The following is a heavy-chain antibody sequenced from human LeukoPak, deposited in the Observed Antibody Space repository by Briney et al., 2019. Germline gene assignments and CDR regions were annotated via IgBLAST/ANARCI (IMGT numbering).Heavy chain of an antibody. D-gene: IGHD3-22*01. CDR3: AKFYQWLFDAFDV. Sequence: PGGSLRLSCAASGFTFSSYWMSWVRQAPGKGLEWVANIKQDGSEKYYVDSVKGRFTISRDNSKNTLYLQMNSLRAEDTAVYYCAKFYQWLFDAFDVWGQGTMVTVAS. V-gene: IGHV3-7*03. CDR1: GFTFSSYW. J-gene: IGHJ3*01. CDR2: IKQDGSEK.